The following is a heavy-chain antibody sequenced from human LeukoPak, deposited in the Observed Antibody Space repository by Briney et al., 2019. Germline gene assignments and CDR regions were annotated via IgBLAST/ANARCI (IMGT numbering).Heavy chain of an antibody. J-gene: IGHJ4*02. CDR1: GFTFSSYA. V-gene: IGHV3-23*01. Sequence: PGGSLRLSCAASGFTFSSYAMSWVRQAPGKGLEWVSAISGSGGSTYYADSVKGRFTISRDNSKNTLYLQMNSLRAEDTAVYYCAKEGFCSSTSCVSTSSSWYRAFDYWGQGTLVTVFS. CDR3: AKEGFCSSTSCVSTSSSWYRAFDY. D-gene: IGHD2-2*01. CDR2: ISGSGGST.